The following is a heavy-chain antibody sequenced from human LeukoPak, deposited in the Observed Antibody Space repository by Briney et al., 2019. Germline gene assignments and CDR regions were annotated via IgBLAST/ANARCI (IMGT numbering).Heavy chain of an antibody. CDR1: GYTFTGYY. CDR2: INPNSGGT. D-gene: IGHD4-23*01. V-gene: IGHV1-2*02. J-gene: IGHJ4*02. CDR3: ARDASGVEVDDGGLGY. Sequence: GASVKVSCKASGYTFTGYYMHWVRLAPGQGLEWMGWINPNSGGTNYAQKFQGRVTMTRDTSISTAYMELSRLRSDDTAVYYCARDASGVEVDDGGLGYWGQGTLVTVSS.